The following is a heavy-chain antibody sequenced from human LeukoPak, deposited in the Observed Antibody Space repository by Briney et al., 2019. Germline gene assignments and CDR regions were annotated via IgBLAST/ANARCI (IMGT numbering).Heavy chain of an antibody. CDR1: GITFVDYA. V-gene: IGHV3-23*01. CDR2: ISGSGGST. J-gene: IGHJ5*02. CDR3: AKDRYSSSWYNWFDP. D-gene: IGHD6-13*01. Sequence: GGSLRLSCTASGITFVDYAMSWFRQAPGKGLEWVSAISGSGGSTYYADSVKGRFTISRDNSKNTLYLQMNSLRAEDTAVYYCAKDRYSSSWYNWFDPWGQGTLVTVSS.